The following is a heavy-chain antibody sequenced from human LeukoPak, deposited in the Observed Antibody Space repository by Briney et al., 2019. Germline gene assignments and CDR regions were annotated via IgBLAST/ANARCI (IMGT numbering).Heavy chain of an antibody. CDR3: TTDWYYYDSSGYYPAEYFQH. Sequence: GGSLRLSCAASGFTFSNAWMSWVRQAPGKGLEWVGRIKSKTDGGTTDYAASVKGRFTISRDDSKNTLYLQMNSLKTEDTAVYYCTTDWYYYDSSGYYPAEYFQHWGQGTLVTVSS. D-gene: IGHD3-22*01. CDR2: IKSKTDGGTT. V-gene: IGHV3-15*01. J-gene: IGHJ1*01. CDR1: GFTFSNAW.